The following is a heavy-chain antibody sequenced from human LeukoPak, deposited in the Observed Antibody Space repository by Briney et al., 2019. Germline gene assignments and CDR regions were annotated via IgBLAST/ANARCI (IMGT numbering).Heavy chain of an antibody. J-gene: IGHJ4*02. Sequence: GASVKVSCKASPDTFTRYGITWVRQAPGQGLEWMGWINPNTGGTNYAQKFQGRVTMTRDTSISTAYMDLSRLRSDDTAVYYCVQFELDYWGQGTLVTVSS. CDR1: PDTFTRYG. D-gene: IGHD1-7*01. CDR3: VQFELDY. V-gene: IGHV1-2*02. CDR2: INPNTGGT.